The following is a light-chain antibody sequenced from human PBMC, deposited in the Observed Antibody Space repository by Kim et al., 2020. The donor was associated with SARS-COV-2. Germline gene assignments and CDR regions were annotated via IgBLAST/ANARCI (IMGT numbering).Light chain of an antibody. V-gene: IGLV7-46*01. Sequence: QAVVTQEPSLTVSPGGTVTLTCGSSTGAVTSGHYPYWFQQKPGQAPRTLIYDTSNKHSWTPARFSGSLLGGKAALTLSGAQPEDEAEYYYLLSYSGARARVFGGGTQLTVL. J-gene: IGLJ3*02. CDR3: LLSYSGARARV. CDR1: TGAVTSGHY. CDR2: DTS.